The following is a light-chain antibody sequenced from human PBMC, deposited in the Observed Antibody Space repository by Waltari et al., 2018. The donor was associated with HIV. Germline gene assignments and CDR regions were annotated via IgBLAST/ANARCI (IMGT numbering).Light chain of an antibody. CDR3: QQYFATPPT. V-gene: IGKV4-1*01. Sequence: DIVMTQSPDSLAVSLGERATIKCKSSRSILYSSDNQNYLAWYQQKPGQPPKLLIYWASTRESGVPDRFSGSGSGTDFTLTISSLQAEDVAVYSCQQYFATPPTFGGGTKVDIK. J-gene: IGKJ4*01. CDR2: WAS. CDR1: RSILYSSDNQNY.